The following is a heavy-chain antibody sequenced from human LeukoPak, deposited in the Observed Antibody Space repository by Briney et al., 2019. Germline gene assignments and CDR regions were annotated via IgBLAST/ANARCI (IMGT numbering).Heavy chain of an antibody. CDR3: ARVGYYYGAGSHFKALDS. Sequence: ASVKVSCKAPGYTFSDYYIHWVRQAPGQGLEWMGWINPNSGDTNYEQKFQDWVTMTRDTSVNTVYMELSSLKSDDTAVYYCARVGYYYGAGSHFKALDSWGQGTLVIVSS. J-gene: IGHJ4*02. CDR2: INPNSGDT. D-gene: IGHD3-10*01. CDR1: GYTFSDYY. V-gene: IGHV1-2*04.